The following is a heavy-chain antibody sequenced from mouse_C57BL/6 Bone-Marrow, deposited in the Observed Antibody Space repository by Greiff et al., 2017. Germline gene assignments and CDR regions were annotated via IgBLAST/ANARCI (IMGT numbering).Heavy chain of an antibody. J-gene: IGHJ1*03. CDR3: ARDIYYYGRGYFDV. Sequence: VKLQQPGAELVRPGSSVKLSCKASGYTFTSYWMAWVKQRPGQGLEWIGNIYPSDSETHYNQKFKDKATLTVDKSSRTAYMQLSSLTSEDSAVYYCARDIYYYGRGYFDVWGTGTTVTVSS. V-gene: IGHV1-61*01. CDR1: GYTFTSYW. D-gene: IGHD1-1*01. CDR2: IYPSDSET.